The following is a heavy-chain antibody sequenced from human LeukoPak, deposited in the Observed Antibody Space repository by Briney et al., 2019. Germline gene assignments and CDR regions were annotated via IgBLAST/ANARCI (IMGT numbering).Heavy chain of an antibody. CDR2: IYGNGNT. CDR3: ATDHYYDSKLDP. D-gene: IGHD3-22*01. J-gene: IGHJ5*02. V-gene: IGHV4-61*02. CDR1: GGSISSGTYY. Sequence: PSQTLSLTCTVSGGSISSGTYYWTWIRPPAGKGLEWVGRIYGNGNTNYNPSLKSRVTISVDTSKNQFSLKLSSVTAADTAMYYCATDHYYDSKLDPWGQGTLVTVSS.